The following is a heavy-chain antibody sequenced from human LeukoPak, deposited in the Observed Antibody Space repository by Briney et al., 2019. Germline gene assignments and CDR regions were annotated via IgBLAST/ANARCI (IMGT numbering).Heavy chain of an antibody. J-gene: IGHJ4*02. CDR3: ASAIYFGVAGRRHVFDY. Sequence: PGGSLRLSCAASGFTFDTYEMNWVRQAPGKGLEWVSYISSSGSTIYYANSVKGRFTISRDNAKNSLYLQMNSLRAEDTDVYYCASAIYFGVAGRRHVFDYWGQGALVTVSS. V-gene: IGHV3-48*03. D-gene: IGHD1-20*01. CDR2: ISSSGSTI. CDR1: GFTFDTYE.